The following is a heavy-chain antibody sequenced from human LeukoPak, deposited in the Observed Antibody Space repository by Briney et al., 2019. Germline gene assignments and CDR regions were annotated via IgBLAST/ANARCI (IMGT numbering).Heavy chain of an antibody. CDR3: ARVGIQLCVDY. CDR2: ISSSSNTI. Sequence: GGSLRLSCAASGFTFSSYSMNWVRQAPGKGLEWVSYISSSSNTIYYADSVKGQFTISRDNAKNSLYLQMNSLRAEDTAVYYCARVGIQLCVDYWGQGTLVTVSS. D-gene: IGHD5-18*01. V-gene: IGHV3-48*01. J-gene: IGHJ4*02. CDR1: GFTFSSYS.